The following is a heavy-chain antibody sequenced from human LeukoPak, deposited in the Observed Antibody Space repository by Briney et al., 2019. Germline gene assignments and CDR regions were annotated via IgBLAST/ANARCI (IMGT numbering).Heavy chain of an antibody. D-gene: IGHD6-19*01. CDR1: GGSIRSYY. Sequence: SETLSLTRTVSGGSIRSYYWSWIRQPPGKGLEWIGYIYYSGSTNYNPALKSRVTISVDTSKNQFSLKLSSVTAADTAVYYCARGQWLVDYWGQGTLVTVSS. CDR3: ARGQWLVDY. V-gene: IGHV4-59*01. CDR2: IYYSGST. J-gene: IGHJ4*02.